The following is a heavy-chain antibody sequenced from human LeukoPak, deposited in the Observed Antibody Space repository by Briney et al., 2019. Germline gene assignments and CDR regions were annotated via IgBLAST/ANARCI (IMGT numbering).Heavy chain of an antibody. D-gene: IGHD4-23*01. CDR2: IYYSGST. CDR1: GGSISSYY. J-gene: IGHJ5*02. Sequence: SETLSLTCTVSGGSISSYYWSWLRQPPGKGLEWIGYIYYSGSTNYNPSLKSRVTISVDTSKNQFSLKLSSVTAADTAVYYCARTPPGGRWWFDPWGQGTLVTVSS. CDR3: ARTPPGGRWWFDP. V-gene: IGHV4-59*01.